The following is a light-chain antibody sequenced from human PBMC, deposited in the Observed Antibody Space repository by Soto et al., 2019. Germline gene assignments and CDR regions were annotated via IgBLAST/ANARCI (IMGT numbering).Light chain of an antibody. CDR2: EAY. CDR3: QQYRT. CDR1: DSVSSRF. V-gene: IGKV3-20*01. Sequence: IVLTQSPGTLSFSXGERATLSCRGRDSVSSRFLAWYQQNPGQXPRLLIYEAYSRATGIPDRFSASGSGKHFTLTISRLEPEDFAVYYCQQYRTFGQGTKVDIK. J-gene: IGKJ1*01.